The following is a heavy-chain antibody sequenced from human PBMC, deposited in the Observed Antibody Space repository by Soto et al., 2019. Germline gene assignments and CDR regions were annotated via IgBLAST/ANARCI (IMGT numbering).Heavy chain of an antibody. CDR3: ARAFQPHNYGYDY. Sequence: SVKVSCKASGGTFSSCAISWVRQAPGQGLEWMGGIIPIFGTAKYAQKFQGRVTITADESTSTAYMELSSLRSEDTAVYYCARAFQPHNYGYDYWGQGTLVTVSS. V-gene: IGHV1-69*13. J-gene: IGHJ4*02. CDR2: IIPIFGTA. CDR1: GGTFSSCA. D-gene: IGHD5-18*01.